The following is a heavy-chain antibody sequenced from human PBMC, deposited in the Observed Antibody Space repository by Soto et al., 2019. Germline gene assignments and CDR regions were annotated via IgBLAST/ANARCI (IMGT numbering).Heavy chain of an antibody. V-gene: IGHV3-30-3*01. CDR3: ASLWGGGYFYYCMDV. Sequence: QVQLVESGGGVVQPGRSLRLSCAASGFTFSSYAMHWVRQAPGKGLEWVAVISYDGSNKYYADSVKGRFTISRDNSKNSLYLQMNSLRAVDTAVYDCASLWGGGYFYYCMDVWGQGTTVTVSS. CDR1: GFTFSSYA. CDR2: ISYDGSNK. D-gene: IGHD3-16*01. J-gene: IGHJ6*02.